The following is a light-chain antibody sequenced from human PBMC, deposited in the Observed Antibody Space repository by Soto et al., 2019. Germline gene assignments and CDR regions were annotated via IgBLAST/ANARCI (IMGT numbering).Light chain of an antibody. CDR1: QTVGSNY. Sequence: EIVLTQSPGTLSLSPGEGATLSCRASQTVGSNYLAWYQQKPGQAPRLLIYGASRKATGIPDRFSGSGSGTDFTLTIIRLEPEDFAVDYCQQYGYSPPWTFGQGTKVETK. CDR3: QQYGYSPPWT. V-gene: IGKV3-20*01. J-gene: IGKJ1*01. CDR2: GAS.